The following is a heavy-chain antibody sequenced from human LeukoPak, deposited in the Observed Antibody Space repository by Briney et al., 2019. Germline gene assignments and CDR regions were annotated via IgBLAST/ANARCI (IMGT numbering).Heavy chain of an antibody. D-gene: IGHD3-22*01. Sequence: GGSLRLSCAASGFTFSGSAMHWVRQASGKGLEWVGRIRSKANSYATAYAASVKGRFTISRDDSKNTAYLQMNSLKTEDTAVYYCTRRSGYYDSSGYYGDYWGQGTLVTVSS. J-gene: IGHJ4*02. CDR2: IRSKANSYAT. V-gene: IGHV3-73*01. CDR3: TRRSGYYDSSGYYGDY. CDR1: GFTFSGSA.